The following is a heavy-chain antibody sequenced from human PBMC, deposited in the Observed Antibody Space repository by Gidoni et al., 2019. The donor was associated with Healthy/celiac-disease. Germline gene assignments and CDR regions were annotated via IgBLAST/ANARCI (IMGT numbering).Heavy chain of an antibody. CDR3: ARDRGITGPFDY. CDR1: GFTFSSYG. Sequence: QVQLVESGGGVVQPGRSLRRSCAASGFTFSSYGMHWVRQAPGKGLEWLAVIWYDGSNKYYADSVKGRFTISRDNSKNTLYLQMNSLRAEDTAVYYCARDRGITGPFDYWGQGTLVTVSS. V-gene: IGHV3-33*01. CDR2: IWYDGSNK. J-gene: IGHJ4*02. D-gene: IGHD1-20*01.